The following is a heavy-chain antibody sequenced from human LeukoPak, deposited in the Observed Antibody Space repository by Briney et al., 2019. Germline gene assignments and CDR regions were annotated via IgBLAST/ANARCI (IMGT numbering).Heavy chain of an antibody. Sequence: GGSLRLPCAASGFTFSSGWMGWVRQAPGKGLEWIGRIKSKTDGGTTDYAAPVKGRFTVSGDDSKNTLYLQMNSLKTEDTAVYYCTTDRSIAIRPLFDYWGQGISVTVSS. D-gene: IGHD6-6*01. CDR1: GFTFSSGW. J-gene: IGHJ4*02. CDR3: TTDRSIAIRPLFDY. CDR2: IKSKTDGGTT. V-gene: IGHV3-15*01.